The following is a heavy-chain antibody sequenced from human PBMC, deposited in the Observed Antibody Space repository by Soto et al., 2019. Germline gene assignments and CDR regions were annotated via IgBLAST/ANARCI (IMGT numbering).Heavy chain of an antibody. CDR1: GGTFSSYA. J-gene: IGHJ4*02. CDR3: ARDHSSSTDVTHFDS. D-gene: IGHD2-21*02. Sequence: QVHLVQSETEVKKPGSSVRVSCKASGGTFSSYAISWVRQAPGQGLEWMGGIIPIFGTANYAQKSRGRVTMTADESTDTAYMELRSLRSEDTAVYYCARDHSSSTDVTHFDSWGQGTLVTVSS. V-gene: IGHV1-69*01. CDR2: IIPIFGTA.